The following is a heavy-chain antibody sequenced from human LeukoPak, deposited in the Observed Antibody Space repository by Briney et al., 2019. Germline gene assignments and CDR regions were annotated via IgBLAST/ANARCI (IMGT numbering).Heavy chain of an antibody. CDR3: AKQDSSGYYSYYFDY. V-gene: IGHV3-30*18. D-gene: IGHD3-22*01. CDR2: ISYDGSNK. J-gene: IGHJ4*02. CDR1: GFTFSSYG. Sequence: GGSLRLSCAASGFTFSSYGMHWVRQAPGKGLEWVAVISYDGSNKYYADSVKGRFTISRDNSKNTLYLQMNSLRAEDTAVYYCAKQDSSGYYSYYFDYWGQGTLVTVSS.